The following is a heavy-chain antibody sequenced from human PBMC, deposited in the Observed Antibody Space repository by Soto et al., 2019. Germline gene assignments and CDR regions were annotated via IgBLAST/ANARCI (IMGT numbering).Heavy chain of an antibody. CDR1: GYNSTELS. Sequence: ASVKVSCKVSGYNSTELSMNWVRQAPEKGLAWMGGFDPEDGATIYAQKFQARLTMTEDTSTDTAYMELSKLISEDTAVYYYATVHWGEVSFPSSYFYSWGQGALVRVSS. D-gene: IGHD3-16*02. J-gene: IGHJ4*02. CDR3: ATVHWGEVSFPSSYFYS. CDR2: FDPEDGAT. V-gene: IGHV1-24*01.